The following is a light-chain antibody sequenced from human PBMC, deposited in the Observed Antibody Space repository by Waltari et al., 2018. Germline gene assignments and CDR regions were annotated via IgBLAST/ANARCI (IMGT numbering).Light chain of an antibody. V-gene: IGKV3-15*01. CDR2: SAS. CDR3: QQYNVWPFT. J-gene: IGKJ3*01. CDR1: QAVSIN. Sequence: EVVMTQSPPTLSVSPGETTTLSCRASQAVSINLAWFQQKPGQAPRLLIYSASTRAPEIPARFSGSGSGTEFTLTLSSLQSEDFAVYYCQQYNVWPFTFGPGTKVDVK.